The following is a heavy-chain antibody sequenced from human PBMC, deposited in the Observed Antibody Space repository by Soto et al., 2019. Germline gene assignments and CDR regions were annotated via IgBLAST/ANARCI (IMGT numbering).Heavy chain of an antibody. CDR2: INRSGGST. D-gene: IGHD5-12*01. Sequence: EVQLLESGGGLVQPGGSLRLSCAASGFTFSNYAMSWVRQAPGKGREWVSGINRSGGSTYYADSVKGRFTISRDNSKNTLYLQMNSLRPEATAIYYCAKSLERKPGPVATGYWGQGTLVTVS. CDR3: AKSLERKPGPVATGY. CDR1: GFTFSNYA. J-gene: IGHJ4*02. V-gene: IGHV3-23*01.